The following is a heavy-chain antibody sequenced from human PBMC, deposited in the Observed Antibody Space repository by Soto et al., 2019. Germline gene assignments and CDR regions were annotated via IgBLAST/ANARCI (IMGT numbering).Heavy chain of an antibody. CDR1: GVSISDTSYY. J-gene: IGHJ4*02. V-gene: IGHV4-39*01. CDR3: ARQGSY. Sequence: QLQLQESGPGLVKPSETLSLTCNVSGVSISDTSYYWGWIRQPPGNGLEWIGTIYFNGNTFYNPSLNSRLTISVDTSKNQFALRLTSVTAADTAVYYCARQGSYWGQGTLVAVSS. CDR2: IYFNGNT.